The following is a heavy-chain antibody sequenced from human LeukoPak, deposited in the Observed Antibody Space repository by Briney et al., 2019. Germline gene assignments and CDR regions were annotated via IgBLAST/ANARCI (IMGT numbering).Heavy chain of an antibody. CDR3: ARDPSGANDY. CDR1: GYTFTGYY. CDR2: INPNGGGT. J-gene: IGHJ4*02. V-gene: IGHV1-2*02. Sequence: ASVQVSGKASGYTFTGYYRHWVRQAPGQGLEWMGWINPNGGGTSYAQKFQGRVTMTRDTSISTAYMELSRLRSDDTAVYYCARDPSGANDYWGQGTLVTVSS. D-gene: IGHD1-26*01.